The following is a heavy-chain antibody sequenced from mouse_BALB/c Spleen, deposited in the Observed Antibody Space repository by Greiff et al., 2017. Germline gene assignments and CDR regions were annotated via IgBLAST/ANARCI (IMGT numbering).Heavy chain of an antibody. V-gene: IGHV3-8*02. CDR3: AREGYGSPWFAY. D-gene: IGHD1-1*01. Sequence: VQLKESGPSLVKPSQTLSLTCSVTGDSITSGYWNWIRKFPGNKLEYMGYISYSGSTYYNPSLKSRISITRDTSKNQYYLQLNSVTTEDTATYYCAREGYGSPWFAYWGQGTLVTVSA. J-gene: IGHJ3*01. CDR1: GDSITSGY. CDR2: ISYSGST.